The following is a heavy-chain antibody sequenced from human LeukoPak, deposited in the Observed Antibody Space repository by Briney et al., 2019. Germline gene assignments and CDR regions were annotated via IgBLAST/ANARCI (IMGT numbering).Heavy chain of an antibody. CDR1: GGSISSSSYY. D-gene: IGHD3-10*01. J-gene: IGHJ4*02. Sequence: SETLSLTCTVSGGSISSSSYYWGWIRQPPGKGLEWIGSIYYSGSTYYNPSLKSRVTISVDTSKNQFSLKLSSVTAADTAVYYCARVPWGLGGGYYFDYWGQGTLVTVSS. CDR2: IYYSGST. CDR3: ARVPWGLGGGYYFDY. V-gene: IGHV4-39*01.